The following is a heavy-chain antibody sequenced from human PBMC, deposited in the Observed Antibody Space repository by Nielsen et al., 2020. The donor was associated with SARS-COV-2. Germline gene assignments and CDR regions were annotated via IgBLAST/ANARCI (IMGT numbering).Heavy chain of an antibody. V-gene: IGHV3-72*01. J-gene: IGHJ4*02. CDR2: SRNKANSYST. CDR3: ARRGHGDYFPLDY. D-gene: IGHD4-17*01. CDR1: GFTFSDHY. Sequence: GESLKISCAASGFTFSDHYMAWVRQAPGKGLEWVARSRNKANSYSTEYAASVKGRFTISRDNSKNSLYLQMNSLKTEDTAVYFCARRGHGDYFPLDYWGQGTLVTVSS.